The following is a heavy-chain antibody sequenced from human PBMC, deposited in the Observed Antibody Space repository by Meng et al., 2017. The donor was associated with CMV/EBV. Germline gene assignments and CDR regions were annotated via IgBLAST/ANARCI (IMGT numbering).Heavy chain of an antibody. Sequence: QVQQVQSGAEVKKPGASVEVSCKASGYTFTSYYMHWVRQAPGQGLEWMGIINPSGGSTSYAQKFQGRVTMTRDTSTSTVYMELSSLRSEDTAVYYCAREEGIAARSDWFDPWGQGTLVTVSS. CDR1: GYTFTSYY. D-gene: IGHD6-6*01. CDR2: INPSGGST. CDR3: AREEGIAARSDWFDP. V-gene: IGHV1-46*01. J-gene: IGHJ5*02.